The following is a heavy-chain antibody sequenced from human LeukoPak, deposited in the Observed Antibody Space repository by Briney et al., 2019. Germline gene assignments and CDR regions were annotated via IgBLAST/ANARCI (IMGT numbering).Heavy chain of an antibody. CDR3: ARVAGRWPYYFDY. J-gene: IGHJ4*02. CDR2: IYYSGST. D-gene: IGHD5-24*01. CDR1: GGSISSTRYY. Sequence: PSETLSLTCTVSGGSISSTRYYWGWIRQPPGKGLEWIGSIYYSGSTYYNPSLKSRVTMSVDRSKTQFSLKLSSVTAADTAVYYCARVAGRWPYYFDYWGQGTLVTVSS. V-gene: IGHV4-39*01.